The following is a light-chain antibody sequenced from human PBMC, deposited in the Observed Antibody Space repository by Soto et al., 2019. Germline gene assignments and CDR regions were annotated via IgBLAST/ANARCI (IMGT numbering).Light chain of an antibody. CDR1: QSVSSR. J-gene: IGKJ1*01. Sequence: ELVMTQSPGTLSLSPGERATLSCRASQSVSSRLAWYQQKPGQAPRLLISGASSRATGIPDRFSGSGSGTDFTLTISRLEPEDFAVYYCQQCGSSSWTFGQGTKVDI. CDR3: QQCGSSSWT. CDR2: GAS. V-gene: IGKV3-20*01.